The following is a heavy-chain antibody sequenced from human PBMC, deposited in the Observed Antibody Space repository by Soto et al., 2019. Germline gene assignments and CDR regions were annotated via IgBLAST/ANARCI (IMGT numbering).Heavy chain of an antibody. J-gene: IGHJ3*02. V-gene: IGHV4-39*01. Sequence: SETLSLTCTVSGGSISSSSYSWGWIRQPPGKGLERIGTIYYSGTTYYNPSLKSRVTISEDKSKNQFSLQLRSVTAADTAVYYCARHDLRVAGGKSAFDIFGQGTMVTFSS. CDR1: GGSISSSSYS. CDR2: IYYSGTT. CDR3: ARHDLRVAGGKSAFDI. D-gene: IGHD6-13*01.